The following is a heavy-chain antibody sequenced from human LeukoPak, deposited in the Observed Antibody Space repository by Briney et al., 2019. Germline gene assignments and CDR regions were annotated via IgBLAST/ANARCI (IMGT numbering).Heavy chain of an antibody. Sequence: PGGSLRLSCGASGFTFSDYSMNWVRQAPGKGRAWVASITSAGGYTYYADSVKGRFTISRDNAQNSLFLQMNSPRAEDTAVYFCATSGGFVLPNAITGNWYMDVWGRGTSVTVSS. J-gene: IGHJ6*03. CDR2: ITSAGGYT. D-gene: IGHD2-2*01. V-gene: IGHV3-21*01. CDR1: GFTFSDYS. CDR3: ATSGGFVLPNAITGNWYMDV.